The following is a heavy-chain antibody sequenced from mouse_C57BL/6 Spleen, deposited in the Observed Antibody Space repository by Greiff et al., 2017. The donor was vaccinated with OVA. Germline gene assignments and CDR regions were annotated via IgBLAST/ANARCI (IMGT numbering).Heavy chain of an antibody. J-gene: IGHJ1*03. D-gene: IGHD1-2*01. CDR1: GYTFTSYW. CDR3: ARRVTTAWYFDV. CDR2: IDPSDSYT. Sequence: VQLQQPGAELVMPGASVKLSCKASGYTFTSYWMHWVKQRPGQGLEWIGEIDPSDSYTNYNQKFKGKSTLTVDKSSSTAYMQLSSLTSEDSAVYYCARRVTTAWYFDVWGTGATVTVYS. V-gene: IGHV1-69*01.